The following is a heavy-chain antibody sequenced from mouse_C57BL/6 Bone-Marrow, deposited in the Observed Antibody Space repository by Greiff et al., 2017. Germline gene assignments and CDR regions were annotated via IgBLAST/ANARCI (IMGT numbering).Heavy chain of an antibody. D-gene: IGHD2-5*01. V-gene: IGHV1-63*01. CDR2: IYPGGGYT. J-gene: IGHJ4*01. CDR3: ARRGGYSNYAMDY. Sequence: QVQLQQSGAELVRPGPSVKMSCKASGYTFTNYWIGWAKQRPGHGLEWIGDIYPGGGYTNYNEKFKGKATLTADKCSSTAYMQFSSLTSEDSAIYYCARRGGYSNYAMDYWGQGTSVTVSS. CDR1: GYTFTNYW.